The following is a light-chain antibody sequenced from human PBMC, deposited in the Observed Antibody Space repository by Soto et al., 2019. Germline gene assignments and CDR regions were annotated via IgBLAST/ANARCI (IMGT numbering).Light chain of an antibody. J-gene: IGKJ5*01. CDR1: QSVSIY. CDR2: DAS. Sequence: ETVLTQSPATLSLSPGERATLSCRASQSVSIYLAWYQQKPGQAPRLLIYDASSRATGVPARFSGSGSGTDFTLTISSIETEDFAVYYCQQRFAWPPITFGQGTRLEI. V-gene: IGKV3-11*01. CDR3: QQRFAWPPIT.